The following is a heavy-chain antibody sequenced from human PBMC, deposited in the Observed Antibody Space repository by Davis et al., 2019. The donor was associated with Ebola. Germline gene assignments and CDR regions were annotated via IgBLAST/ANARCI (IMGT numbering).Heavy chain of an antibody. J-gene: IGHJ4*02. CDR1: VYFFTGFH. D-gene: IGHD1-26*01. CDR2: IIPNTGGT. V-gene: IGHV1-2*02. CDR3: ARDKPSGSYSSDY. Sequence: ASVPVSCKASVYFFTGFHMHWVGQPPGQGLEWMGWIIPNTGGTNYGQKFQGRVTMTSDTSTNTAYMELSRLTSDDTAVYYCARDKPSGSYSSDYWGQGTLVTVSS.